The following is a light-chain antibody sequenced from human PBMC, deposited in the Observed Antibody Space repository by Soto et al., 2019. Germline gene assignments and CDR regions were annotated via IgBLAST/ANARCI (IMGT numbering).Light chain of an antibody. CDR2: YAS. CDR1: QSVGNN. Sequence: EIMMTQSPATLSVSPGERATLSCRASQSVGNNLAWYQQKPGQTPRLLIYYASIRATGIPARFSGSGSGTEFTLTISSLQSEDSALYYCQQYNDWPPITFGQGTRLEIQ. CDR3: QQYNDWPPIT. V-gene: IGKV3-15*01. J-gene: IGKJ5*01.